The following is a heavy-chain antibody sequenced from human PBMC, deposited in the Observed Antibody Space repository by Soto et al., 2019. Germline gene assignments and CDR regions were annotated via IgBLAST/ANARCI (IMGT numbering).Heavy chain of an antibody. D-gene: IGHD3-22*01. CDR2: INPSGGST. V-gene: IGHV1-46*01. J-gene: IGHJ5*02. CDR1: GYTFTSYY. Sequence: GASVKVSCKASGYTFTSYYMHWVRQAPGQGLEWMGIINPSGGSTSYAQKFQGRVTMTRDTSTSTVYMELSSLRSEDTAVYYCARDGAYYYDSSNWFDPWVQGTLVTVSS. CDR3: ARDGAYYYDSSNWFDP.